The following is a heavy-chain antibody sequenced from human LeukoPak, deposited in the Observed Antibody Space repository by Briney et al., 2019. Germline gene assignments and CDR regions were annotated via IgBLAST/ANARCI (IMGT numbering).Heavy chain of an antibody. CDR2: ISTYNGNT. CDR1: GYSFTTNG. J-gene: IGHJ4*02. Sequence: ASVKVSCKASGYSFTTNGISWVRQAPGQGLEWMGWISTYNGNTNYAQRFQGRVIMTTDTSTSTAYLELGSLTSDDTAVYYCARDRWDYSSTISCYVVLEYWGQGTLVTVSS. CDR3: ARDRWDYSSTISCYVVLEY. D-gene: IGHD2-2*01. V-gene: IGHV1-18*01.